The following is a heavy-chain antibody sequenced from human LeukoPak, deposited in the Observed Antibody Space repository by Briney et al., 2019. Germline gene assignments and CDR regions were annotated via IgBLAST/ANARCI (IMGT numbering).Heavy chain of an antibody. CDR2: IKQDGSEK. Sequence: GGSLRLSCAASGFTFSSYWMSWVRQAPGKGLEWVANIKQDGSEKYYVDSVKGRFTISRDNAKNSLYLQMNSLRAEDTAVYYCAKDGGRYCSGGSCIGYWGQGTLVTVSS. D-gene: IGHD2-15*01. CDR3: AKDGGRYCSGGSCIGY. CDR1: GFTFSSYW. J-gene: IGHJ4*02. V-gene: IGHV3-7*01.